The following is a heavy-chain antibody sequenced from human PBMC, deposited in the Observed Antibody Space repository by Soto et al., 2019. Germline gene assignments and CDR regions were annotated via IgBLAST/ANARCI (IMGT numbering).Heavy chain of an antibody. Sequence: ASVKVSCKASGYTFTSDGISWVRQAPGQGLEWMGWISAYNGNTNYAQKLQGRVTMTTDTSTSTAYMELRSLGSDDTAVYYCAILPYYYDSSGEIDYWGQGTLVTVSS. CDR2: ISAYNGNT. J-gene: IGHJ4*02. D-gene: IGHD3-22*01. CDR3: AILPYYYDSSGEIDY. V-gene: IGHV1-18*01. CDR1: GYTFTSDG.